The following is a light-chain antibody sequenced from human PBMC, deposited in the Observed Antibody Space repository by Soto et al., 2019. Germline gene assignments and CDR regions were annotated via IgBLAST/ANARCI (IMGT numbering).Light chain of an antibody. CDR1: DSNIGSNH. CDR2: SQD. V-gene: IGLV1-47*02. Sequence: QSVLTQPPSASGTPGQRVTISCSGSDSNIGSNHVYWYQQVPGTAPKFLIDSQDQRPSGVPDRFSGSKSGTSASLDISGLRSEDEADYYCASWEDSLTGWVFGGGTKLTVL. CDR3: ASWEDSLTGWV. J-gene: IGLJ3*02.